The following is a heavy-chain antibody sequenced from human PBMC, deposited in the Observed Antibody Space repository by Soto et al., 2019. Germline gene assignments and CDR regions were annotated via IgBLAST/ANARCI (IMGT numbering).Heavy chain of an antibody. J-gene: IGHJ4*02. V-gene: IGHV3-30-3*01. CDR1: GFTFTNYA. CDR2: VSYDGNTK. CDR3: ARERDFCSDGSCTYCAF. D-gene: IGHD2-15*01. Sequence: QVQLVESGGGVVQPGRSLRLSCAASGFTFTNYAMYWVRQAPGKGLEWLAFVSYDGNTKHYAASVRGRFTVSRDNSKNTVYLQLTSLRAEDTAGFYCARERDFCSDGSCTYCAFWGQGNLVTVSS.